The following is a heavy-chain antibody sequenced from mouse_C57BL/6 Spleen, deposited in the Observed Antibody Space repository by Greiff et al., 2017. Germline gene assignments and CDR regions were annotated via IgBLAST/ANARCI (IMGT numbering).Heavy chain of an antibody. CDR2: ISYDGSN. CDR3: AREHY. CDR1: GYSITSGYY. J-gene: IGHJ2*01. Sequence: DVKLQESGPGLVKPSQSLSLTCSVTGYSITSGYYWNWIRQFPGNKLEWMGYISYDGSNNYNPSLKNRISITRDTSKNQFFLKLNSVTTEDTATYYCAREHYWGQGTTLTVSS. V-gene: IGHV3-6*01.